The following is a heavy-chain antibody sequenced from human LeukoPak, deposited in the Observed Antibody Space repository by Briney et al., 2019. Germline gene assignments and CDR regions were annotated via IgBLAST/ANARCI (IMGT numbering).Heavy chain of an antibody. D-gene: IGHD6-13*01. CDR2: ISSTGAYI. V-gene: IGHV3-21*01. Sequence: GGSLRLSCATSGFIFSSDSMIWVRQAPGKGLEWVSSISSTGAYIYYADSLKGRFTISRDNAKNSLYLQMNSLRADDTTVYYCARGWAAAGTRGPYWGQGTLVTVSS. CDR1: GFIFSSDS. CDR3: ARGWAAAGTRGPY. J-gene: IGHJ4*02.